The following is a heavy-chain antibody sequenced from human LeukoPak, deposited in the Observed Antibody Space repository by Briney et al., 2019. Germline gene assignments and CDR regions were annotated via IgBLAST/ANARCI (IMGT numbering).Heavy chain of an antibody. J-gene: IGHJ4*02. CDR1: GFTFSSYS. Sequence: PRGSLRLSCAASGFTFSSYSMNWVRQAPGKGLEWVSYISSSSSTIYYADSVKGQFTISRDNAKNSLYLQMNSLRDEDTAVYYCARARWGVVPFDYWGQGTLVTVSS. CDR3: ARARWGVVPFDY. D-gene: IGHD3-3*01. CDR2: ISSSSSTI. V-gene: IGHV3-48*02.